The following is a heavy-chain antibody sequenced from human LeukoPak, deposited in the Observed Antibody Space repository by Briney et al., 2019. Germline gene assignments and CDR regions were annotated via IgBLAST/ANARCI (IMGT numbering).Heavy chain of an antibody. CDR3: ARDGNDCSSISCYADY. V-gene: IGHV3-21*01. Sequence: GGSLRLSCAASGFTFNSYSMKWVRQAPGKGLEWVSSISNSSSYIYYADSVKGRFTISRDNAKDTLYLQINSLRVEDTAVYYCARDGNDCSSISCYADYWGQGTLVTVAS. CDR2: ISNSSSYI. D-gene: IGHD2-2*01. J-gene: IGHJ4*02. CDR1: GFTFNSYS.